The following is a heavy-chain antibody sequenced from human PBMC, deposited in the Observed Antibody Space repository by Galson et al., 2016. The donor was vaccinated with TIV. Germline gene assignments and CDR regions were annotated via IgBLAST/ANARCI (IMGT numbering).Heavy chain of an antibody. D-gene: IGHD3-22*01. CDR1: GFTFTTYW. CDR2: INGDGFST. J-gene: IGHJ4*02. CDR3: ARPSYYYDISSYYPLDF. V-gene: IGHV3-74*03. Sequence: SLRLSCAASGFTFTTYWMHWVRQAPGKGLVWVARINGDGFSTTYADSVKGRFTISRDNAKNTLYLQMDGLGAEDTAIYYCARPSYYYDISSYYPLDFWGRGTLVTVSA.